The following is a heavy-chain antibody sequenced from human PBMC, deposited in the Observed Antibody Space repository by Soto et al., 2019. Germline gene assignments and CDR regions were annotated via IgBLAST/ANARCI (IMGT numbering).Heavy chain of an antibody. CDR1: GGTFSSYA. CDR3: ASRGYCSGGSCYSAPYGMDV. V-gene: IGHV1-69*01. Sequence: QVQLVQSGAEVKKPGSSVKVSCKASGGTFSSYAISWVRQAPGRGLEWMGGIIPISGTANYAQKFQGRVTITADESTSTAYMELSSLRSEDTAVYYCASRGYCSGGSCYSAPYGMDVWGQGTTVTVSS. CDR2: IIPISGTA. D-gene: IGHD2-15*01. J-gene: IGHJ6*02.